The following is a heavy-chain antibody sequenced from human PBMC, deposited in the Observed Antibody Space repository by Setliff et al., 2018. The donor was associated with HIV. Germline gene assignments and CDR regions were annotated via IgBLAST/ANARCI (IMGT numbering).Heavy chain of an antibody. D-gene: IGHD5-18*01. V-gene: IGHV1-18*01. J-gene: IGHJ6*02. CDR3: ARGGSGYSYGYEYYGMDV. Sequence: ASVKVSCKASGYTFTSYGISWVRQAPGQGLEWMGWISAYNGNTNYARKLQGRVTMTTDTSTTTAYMELRSLRSDDTAVYYCARGGSGYSYGYEYYGMDVWGQGTTVTVSS. CDR2: ISAYNGNT. CDR1: GYTFTSYG.